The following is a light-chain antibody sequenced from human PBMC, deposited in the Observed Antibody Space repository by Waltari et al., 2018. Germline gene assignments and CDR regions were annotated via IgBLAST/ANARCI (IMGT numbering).Light chain of an antibody. CDR2: TNP. CDR1: TPNLRSET. V-gene: IGLV1-44*01. Sequence: QSVLTQPPSASGTPGQRVTISCSSSTPNLRSETINWYQQPPGTAPKLLIHTNPQRPSGVPVRFSGSTSGSSASLAISGLQSEDEADYVCATWSDSLNGVVFGGGTKLTVL. J-gene: IGLJ3*02. CDR3: ATWSDSLNGVV.